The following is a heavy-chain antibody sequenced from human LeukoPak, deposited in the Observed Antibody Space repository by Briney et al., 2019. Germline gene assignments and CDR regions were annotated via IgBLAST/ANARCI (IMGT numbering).Heavy chain of an antibody. CDR1: GGSISSSNW. CDR3: ARVIGYYGSGSYLWFDP. V-gene: IGHV4-4*02. Sequence: ASETLSLTCAVSGGSISSSNWWSLVRQPPGKGLEWIGEIYHSGSTNYNPSLKSRVTISVDKSKNQFSLKLSSVTAADTAVYYCARVIGYYGSGSYLWFDPWGQGTLVTVSS. CDR2: IYHSGST. J-gene: IGHJ5*02. D-gene: IGHD3-10*01.